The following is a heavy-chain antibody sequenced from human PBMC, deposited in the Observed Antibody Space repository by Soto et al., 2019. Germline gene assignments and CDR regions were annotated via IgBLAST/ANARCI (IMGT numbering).Heavy chain of an antibody. CDR3: ASALSMAQYYSYMDV. V-gene: IGHV1-18*01. CDR2: ISPYNGDT. CDR1: GYTFATCG. Sequence: ASVEVSCKASGYTFATCGIRWVRQAPGQGLEWMGWISPYNGDTHYAERFQGRLTMTTDTSATSAYMELRTLSSDDRAVYFCASALSMAQYYSYMDVWGKGTTVTVSS. J-gene: IGHJ6*03.